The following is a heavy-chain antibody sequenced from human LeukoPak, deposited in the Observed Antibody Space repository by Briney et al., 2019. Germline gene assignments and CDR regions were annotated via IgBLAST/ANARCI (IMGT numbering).Heavy chain of an antibody. V-gene: IGHV3-33*08. CDR1: GFTFSTYS. CDR2: IWHDGSNR. CDR3: ARDPLGVLSYFDY. J-gene: IGHJ4*02. Sequence: GGSLRLSCAASGFTFSTYSMNWVRQAPGKGLEWVAVIWHDGSNRYYADSLKGRFTISRDNSKNTLYLQMNSLTADDTAVYYCARDPLGVLSYFDYWGQGTLVTVSS. D-gene: IGHD3-16*01.